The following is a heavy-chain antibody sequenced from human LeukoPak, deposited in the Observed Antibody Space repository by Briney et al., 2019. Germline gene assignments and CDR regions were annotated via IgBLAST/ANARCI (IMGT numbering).Heavy chain of an antibody. D-gene: IGHD3-22*01. V-gene: IGHV1-18*01. Sequence: ASVKVSCKASGYTFTSYGIGWVRQAPGQGLEWMGWISAYNGNTNYAQKLQGRVTMTTDTSTSTAYMELRSLRSEDTAVYYCATLTMIAPGYYYGMDVWGQGTTVTVSS. CDR3: ATLTMIAPGYYYGMDV. CDR2: ISAYNGNT. CDR1: GYTFTSYG. J-gene: IGHJ6*02.